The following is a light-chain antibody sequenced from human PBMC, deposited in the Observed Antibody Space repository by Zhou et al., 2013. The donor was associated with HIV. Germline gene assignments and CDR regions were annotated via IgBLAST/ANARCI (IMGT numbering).Light chain of an antibody. Sequence: DIQMTQSPSTLSASVGDRVTITCRASQSISSWLAWYQQKPGKAPKLLIYKASSLESGVPSRFSGSGSGTEFTLTISSLQPDDFATYYCQQYNSYSATFGQRDQRWKSN. CDR3: QQYNSYSAT. CDR2: KAS. V-gene: IGKV1-5*03. J-gene: IGKJ1*01. CDR1: QSISSW.